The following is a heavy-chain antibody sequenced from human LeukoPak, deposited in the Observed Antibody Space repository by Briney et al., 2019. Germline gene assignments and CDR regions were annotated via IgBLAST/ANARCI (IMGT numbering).Heavy chain of an antibody. CDR3: VRRQPVGGRFDY. J-gene: IGHJ4*02. Sequence: QSGGSLRLSCAASGFTFSSYGMHWVRQAPGKGLEWVAVIWYDGSNKYYADSVKGRFTISRDNSKNTLYLQMNSLRAEDTAVYYCVRRQPVGGRFDYWGQGTLVTVSS. CDR1: GFTFSSYG. V-gene: IGHV3-33*01. CDR2: IWYDGSNK. D-gene: IGHD6-6*01.